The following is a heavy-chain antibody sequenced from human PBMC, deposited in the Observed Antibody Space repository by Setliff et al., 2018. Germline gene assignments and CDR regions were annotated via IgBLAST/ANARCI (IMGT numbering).Heavy chain of an antibody. V-gene: IGHV3-23*01. CDR1: GFTFSTYA. D-gene: IGHD2-15*01. J-gene: IGHJ4*02. CDR3: AKDRYCGGGSCLKDFEY. Sequence: GGSLRLSCAASGFTFSTYAVSWARQAPGKGLEWVSSISGSGSSAYYADSVKGRFTISRDNPKNTLFLQMNSLRAEDTAVYYCAKDRYCGGGSCLKDFEYWGQGTLVTVSS. CDR2: ISGSGSSA.